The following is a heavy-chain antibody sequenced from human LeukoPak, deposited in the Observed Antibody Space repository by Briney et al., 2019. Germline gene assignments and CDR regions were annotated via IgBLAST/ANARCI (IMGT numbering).Heavy chain of an antibody. CDR2: ISAYNGNT. Sequence: ASVKVSCKASGYTFTSYGISWVRQAPGQGLEWMGWISAYNGNTNYAQKLQGRVTMTTDTSTSTAYMELRSLRSDDMAVYYCARDDIAAAGPNWFDPWGQGTLVTVSS. D-gene: IGHD6-13*01. CDR1: GYTFTSYG. J-gene: IGHJ5*02. V-gene: IGHV1-18*03. CDR3: ARDDIAAAGPNWFDP.